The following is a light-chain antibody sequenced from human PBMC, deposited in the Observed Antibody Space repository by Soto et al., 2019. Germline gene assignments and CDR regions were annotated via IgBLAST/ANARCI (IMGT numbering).Light chain of an antibody. V-gene: IGKV3-20*01. CDR3: QQYGSSPRT. Sequence: EIMLTQSPGTLSLSPGERATLSCRASQSVSSSYLAWYQQKPGQAPRLLIYHASSRATGIPDRFSGSGSGTDFTLTISRLEPEDFAVYYCQQYGSSPRTFGQGTKVDIK. J-gene: IGKJ1*01. CDR2: HAS. CDR1: QSVSSSY.